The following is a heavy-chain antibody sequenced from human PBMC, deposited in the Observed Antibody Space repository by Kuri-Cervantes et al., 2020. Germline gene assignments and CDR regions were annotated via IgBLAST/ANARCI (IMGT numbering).Heavy chain of an antibody. V-gene: IGHV3-30-3*01. Sequence: GGSLRLSCAASGFTFSSYAMHWVRQAPGKGLEWVAVISYDGSNKYYADSVKGRFTISRDNSKNTLYLQMNSLRAEDTAVYYCARVSPEDFSGGSCYSGWFDPWGQGTLVTVSS. CDR1: GFTFSSYA. CDR3: ARVSPEDFSGGSCYSGWFDP. D-gene: IGHD2-15*01. CDR2: ISYDGSNK. J-gene: IGHJ5*02.